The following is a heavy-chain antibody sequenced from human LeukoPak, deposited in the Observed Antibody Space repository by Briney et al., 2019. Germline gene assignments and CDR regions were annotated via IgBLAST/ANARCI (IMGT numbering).Heavy chain of an antibody. CDR1: GYTFTSYD. D-gene: IGHD2-2*02. CDR3: ARVRRYCSSTSCYRFGY. V-gene: IGHV1-8*01. J-gene: IGHJ4*02. Sequence: ASVKVSCKASGYTFTSYDINWVRQATGQGLEWMGWMNPNSGNTGYAQKFQGRVTMTRNTSISTAYMELSSLRSEDTAVYYCARVRRYCSSTSCYRFGYWGQGTLVTVSS. CDR2: MNPNSGNT.